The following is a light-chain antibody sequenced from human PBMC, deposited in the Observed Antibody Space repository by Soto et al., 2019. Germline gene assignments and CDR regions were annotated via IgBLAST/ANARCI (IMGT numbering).Light chain of an antibody. V-gene: IGLV3-21*02. CDR1: NIETKG. Sequence: SYELTQPPSVSVAPGQTASITCGGDNIETKGVHWYQQKPGQAPVLVLYDDSDRPSGIPERFSGSNSGNTATLTISRVEAGDEADFYCQAWISGIDHHVVFGGGTQLTVL. J-gene: IGLJ2*01. CDR2: DDS. CDR3: QAWISGIDHHVV.